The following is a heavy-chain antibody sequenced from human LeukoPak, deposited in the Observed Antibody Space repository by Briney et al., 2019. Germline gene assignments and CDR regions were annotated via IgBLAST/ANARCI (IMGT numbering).Heavy chain of an antibody. V-gene: IGHV1-69*13. CDR3: ARDQHGDYGFDP. D-gene: IGHD4-17*01. Sequence: GASVKVSCKASGGTFSSYAISWVRQAPGQGLEWMGGFIPIFGTANYAQKFQGRVTITADESTSTAYMELSSLRSEDAAVYYCARDQHGDYGFDPWGQGTLVTVSS. CDR1: GGTFSSYA. CDR2: FIPIFGTA. J-gene: IGHJ5*02.